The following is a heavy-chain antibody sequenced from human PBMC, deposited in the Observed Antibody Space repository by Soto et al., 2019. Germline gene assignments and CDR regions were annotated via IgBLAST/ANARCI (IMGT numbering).Heavy chain of an antibody. D-gene: IGHD4-17*01. Sequence: QVQLQQSGPRLVKPSETLSLTCTVSSGPDRSHNWGWVRQPPGMGLEWIGYVYYTGDTAYNPSLRGRVTISADTSTNDIYLTLTSVTAAETAVYYCVREGIDYLHGLVDVWGQGTTVSVSS. V-gene: IGHV4-59*02. CDR2: VYYTGDT. CDR1: SGPDRSHN. CDR3: VREGIDYLHGLVDV. J-gene: IGHJ6*02.